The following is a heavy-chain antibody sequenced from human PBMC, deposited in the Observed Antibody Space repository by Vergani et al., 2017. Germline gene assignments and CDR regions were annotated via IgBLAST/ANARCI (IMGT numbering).Heavy chain of an antibody. D-gene: IGHD6-6*01. J-gene: IGHJ6*02. Sequence: QVQLVQSGAEVKKPGASVKVSCKASGGTFSSYAISWVRQAPGQGLEWMGRIIPILGIANYAQKFQGRVTITADKSTSTAYMELSSLRSEETAVYYCVAGSSVTKGHYYYYYGMDVWGQGTTVTVSS. CDR3: VAGSSVTKGHYYYYYGMDV. V-gene: IGHV1-69*04. CDR2: IIPILGIA. CDR1: GGTFSSYA.